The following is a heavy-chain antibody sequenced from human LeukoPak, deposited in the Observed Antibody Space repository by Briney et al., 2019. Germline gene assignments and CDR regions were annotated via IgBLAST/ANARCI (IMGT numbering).Heavy chain of an antibody. D-gene: IGHD3-22*01. CDR3: ARYLYYDSSGEGFDP. Sequence: ASVKVSCKPSGYTFTSYDINWVRQATGQRLEWMGWMNPNSGNTGYAQKFQGRVTMTSNTSISTAYMELSSLRSEDTAVYYCARYLYYDSSGEGFDPWGQGTLVTVSS. J-gene: IGHJ5*02. CDR1: GYTFTSYD. V-gene: IGHV1-8*01. CDR2: MNPNSGNT.